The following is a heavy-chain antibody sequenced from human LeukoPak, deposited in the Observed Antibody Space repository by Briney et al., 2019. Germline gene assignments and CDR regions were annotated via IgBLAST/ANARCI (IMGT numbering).Heavy chain of an antibody. J-gene: IGHJ3*02. CDR3: AKDRDTAMVTGGLLDI. Sequence: SGGSLRLSCAASGFTFSSYAISWVRQAPGKGLAWVSAISVSGGSTYYADSVKGRFTISRDNSKNTLYLQMNSLRAEDTAVYYCAKDRDTAMVTGGLLDIWGQGTMVTVSS. V-gene: IGHV3-23*01. CDR2: ISVSGGST. CDR1: GFTFSSYA. D-gene: IGHD5-18*01.